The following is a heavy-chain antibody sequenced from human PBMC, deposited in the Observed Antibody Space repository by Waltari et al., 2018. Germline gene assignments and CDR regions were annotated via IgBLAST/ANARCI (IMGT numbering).Heavy chain of an antibody. Sequence: QVHLQEAGPGLVKPSGTLSLTCAVSGASISNSYWWRWVRQPPGKGLEWIGQIHQSGRTNYNPSLDSRAIVSMDTSNNQISLKLTSATAADTAVYYCAADRGRGIYFDYWGQGTLVTVSP. CDR2: IHQSGRT. D-gene: IGHD2-15*01. V-gene: IGHV4-4*02. CDR3: AADRGRGIYFDY. J-gene: IGHJ4*02. CDR1: GASISNSYW.